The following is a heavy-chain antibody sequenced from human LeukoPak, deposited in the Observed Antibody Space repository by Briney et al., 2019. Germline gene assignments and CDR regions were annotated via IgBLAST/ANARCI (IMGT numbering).Heavy chain of an antibody. CDR1: GGSISSYY. J-gene: IGHJ5*02. Sequence: SETLSLTCTVSGGSISSYYWSWIRQPPGKGLEWIGYIYYSGSTNYNPPLKSRVTISVDTSKNQFSLKLSSVTAADTAVYYCARDLGYCSGGSCNWFDPWGQGTLVTVSS. D-gene: IGHD2-15*01. CDR2: IYYSGST. CDR3: ARDLGYCSGGSCNWFDP. V-gene: IGHV4-59*01.